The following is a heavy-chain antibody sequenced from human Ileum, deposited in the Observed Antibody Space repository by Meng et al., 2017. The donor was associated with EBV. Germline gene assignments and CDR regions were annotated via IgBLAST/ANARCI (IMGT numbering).Heavy chain of an antibody. V-gene: IGHV4-4*02. CDR1: GGSIRSDCW. Sequence: VTLTGSCPGLVKPSETLSVAFATSGGSIRSDCWWGWVRQSPAKGLELIGEMYPTGPTYYNPSLKGRVSISIDKSKNQLSLKLNSVTAADTAVYYCVRGGTYYLSYWGQGSLVTVSS. J-gene: IGHJ4*02. CDR3: VRGGTYYLSY. D-gene: IGHD1-26*01. CDR2: MYPTGPT.